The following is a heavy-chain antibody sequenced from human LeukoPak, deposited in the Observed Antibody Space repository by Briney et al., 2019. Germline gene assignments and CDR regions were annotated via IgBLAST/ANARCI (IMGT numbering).Heavy chain of an antibody. CDR2: ISFDGSNK. J-gene: IGHJ4*02. V-gene: IGHV3-30*18. CDR1: GLTFSTYG. D-gene: IGHD4-17*01. CDR3: AKDPSSGDYGDRYYFDY. Sequence: GGSLRLSCAASGLTFSTYGMHWVRQATGKGLEWVAVISFDGSNKYYADSVKGRFTISRDNSKSTLYLQMNSLRAEDTAVYYCAKDPSSGDYGDRYYFDYWGQGTLVTVSS.